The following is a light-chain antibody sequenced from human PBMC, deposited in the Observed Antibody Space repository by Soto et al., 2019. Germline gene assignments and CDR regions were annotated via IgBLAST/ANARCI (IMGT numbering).Light chain of an antibody. CDR2: GAS. CDR3: QQYNNWPYT. CDR1: QSVSSN. J-gene: IGKJ2*01. V-gene: IGKV3-15*01. Sequence: EIVMTQSPATLSVSPGERAALSCRASQSVSSNFARYQQKPGQAPRLLIYGASTRAYGIPARFSGSGSGTEFILTMSSLQSGDFAVYYGQQYNNWPYTFGQGTKLLIK.